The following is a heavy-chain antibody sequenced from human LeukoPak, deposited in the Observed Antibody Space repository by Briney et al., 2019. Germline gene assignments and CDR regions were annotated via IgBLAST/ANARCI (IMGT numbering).Heavy chain of an antibody. CDR2: INHSGST. Sequence: SETLSLTCAVYGGSFSGYYWSWIRQPPGKGLEWIGEINHSGSTNYNPSLKSRVTISVDTFKNQFSLKLSSVTAADTAVYYCARTAYCGGDCFQPYYYYYYYMDVWGKGTTVTISS. CDR3: ARTAYCGGDCFQPYYYYYYYMDV. CDR1: GGSFSGYY. V-gene: IGHV4-34*01. D-gene: IGHD2-21*02. J-gene: IGHJ6*03.